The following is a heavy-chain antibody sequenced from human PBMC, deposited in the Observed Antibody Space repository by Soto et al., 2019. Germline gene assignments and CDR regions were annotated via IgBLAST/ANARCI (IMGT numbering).Heavy chain of an antibody. V-gene: IGHV1-8*01. CDR2: MNPDSGNT. Sequence: QVQLVQSGAEVKKPGASVKVSCKASVYTFINYDINWVRQAPGQGLEWVGWMNPDSGNTGYAQNFQGRVTMTGNTSISSVYMELSRLTSEDTAVYYCARRRGSNGWFDLWGQGTLVTVSS. J-gene: IGHJ5*02. CDR1: VYTFINYD. CDR3: ARRRGSNGWFDL. D-gene: IGHD2-8*01.